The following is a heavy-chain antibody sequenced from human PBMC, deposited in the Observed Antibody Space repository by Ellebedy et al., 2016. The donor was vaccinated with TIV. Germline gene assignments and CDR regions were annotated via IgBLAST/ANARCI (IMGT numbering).Heavy chain of an antibody. J-gene: IGHJ4*02. CDR1: GFTFSKYW. CDR2: VNDDGSVT. Sequence: GESLKISXAASGFTFSKYWMHWVRQAPGQGLVWVSRVNDDGSVTEYADSVRGRFTISRDNAKNTLYLQMNSLRAEDTAVYYCARDGDRIAAAGFDYWGQGTLVTVSS. V-gene: IGHV3-74*03. CDR3: ARDGDRIAAAGFDY. D-gene: IGHD6-13*01.